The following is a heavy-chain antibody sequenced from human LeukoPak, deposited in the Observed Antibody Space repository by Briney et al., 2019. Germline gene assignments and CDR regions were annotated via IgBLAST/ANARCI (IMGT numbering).Heavy chain of an antibody. J-gene: IGHJ6*02. CDR3: ARLTGSKADGMDV. CDR1: GFTFSTFW. CDR2: IKQVGSDK. V-gene: IGHV3-7*01. D-gene: IGHD1-14*01. Sequence: GGSLRLSCAASGFTFSTFWMTWVRQAPGKGLEWVANIKQVGSDKHFVDSVKGRVTISRDNARNSLYLQTNSLRAEDTAVYYCARLTGSKADGMDVWGQGTTVTVSS.